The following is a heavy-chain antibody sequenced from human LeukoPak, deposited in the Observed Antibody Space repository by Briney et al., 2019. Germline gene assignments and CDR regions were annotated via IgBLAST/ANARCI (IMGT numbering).Heavy chain of an antibody. J-gene: IGHJ3*01. Sequence: ASVNFSCKASGYTFSTYGISWVRQAPGQGLEWMGWISAYKGNTYYAQKLQGRVTMTTDTSTSTAYMELRSLRSDDTAIYYCARDLYYYGSGSYYDVFDVWGQGTMVTVSS. D-gene: IGHD3-10*01. V-gene: IGHV1-18*01. CDR3: ARDLYYYGSGSYYDVFDV. CDR1: GYTFSTYG. CDR2: ISAYKGNT.